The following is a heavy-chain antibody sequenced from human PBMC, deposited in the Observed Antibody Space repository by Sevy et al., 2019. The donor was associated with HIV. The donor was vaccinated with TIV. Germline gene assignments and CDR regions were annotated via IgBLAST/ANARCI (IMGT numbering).Heavy chain of an antibody. CDR2: IYYSGST. D-gene: IGHD6-19*01. V-gene: IGHV4-59*01. CDR3: ATDRGSGWFWFDP. J-gene: IGHJ5*02. CDR1: GGSISSDY. Sequence: SETLSLTCSVSGGSISSDYWSWIRQPPGKGLEWIGYIYYSGSTNYNPSLKSRVTISVDTSKNQVSLKVSSVTAADTAVYYCATDRGSGWFWFDPWGQGTLVTVSS.